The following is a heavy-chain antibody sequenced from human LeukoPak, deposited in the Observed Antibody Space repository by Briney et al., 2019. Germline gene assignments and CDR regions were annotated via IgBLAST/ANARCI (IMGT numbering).Heavy chain of an antibody. CDR2: IRRMIHGGTT. Sequence: PGGSLRLSRSGSGFRFGDYSVSWVRQAPGKGLEWVGFIRRMIHGGTTDYAAAVKGRFTISRDDAKSVAYLQMNSLKTEDTAVYYCTREGFDYEPLFDYWGQGTLVTVSS. J-gene: IGHJ4*02. D-gene: IGHD4-17*01. CDR3: TREGFDYEPLFDY. CDR1: GFRFGDYS. V-gene: IGHV3-49*04.